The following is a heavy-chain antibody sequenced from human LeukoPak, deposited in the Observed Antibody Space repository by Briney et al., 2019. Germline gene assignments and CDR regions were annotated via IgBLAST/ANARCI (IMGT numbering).Heavy chain of an antibody. V-gene: IGHV3-23*01. Sequence: PGGTLRLSCAASGFTFSSYGMSWVRQAPGKGLEWVSAIGGSGGSTYYADSVKGRFTISRDNSKNTLYLQMNSLRAEDTAVYYCAKGGVVVTPYFDYWGQGTLVTVSS. CDR2: IGGSGGST. D-gene: IGHD3-22*01. CDR3: AKGGVVVTPYFDY. CDR1: GFTFSSYG. J-gene: IGHJ4*02.